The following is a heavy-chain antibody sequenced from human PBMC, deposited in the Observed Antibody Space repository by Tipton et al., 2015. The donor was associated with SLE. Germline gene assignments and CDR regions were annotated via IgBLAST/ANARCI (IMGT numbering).Heavy chain of an antibody. D-gene: IGHD1-26*01. Sequence: SLRLSCAASGFNFGRIWMHWVRQVPGKGLVWLSLINSDGSSIYYSDSVQGRFTISRDNANQMVYLQMNSLRAEDTAVYYCARDLIWDYYYYYYMDVWGKGTTVTVSS. V-gene: IGHV3-74*01. CDR1: GFNFGRIW. CDR2: INSDGSSI. J-gene: IGHJ6*03. CDR3: ARDLIWDYYYYYYMDV.